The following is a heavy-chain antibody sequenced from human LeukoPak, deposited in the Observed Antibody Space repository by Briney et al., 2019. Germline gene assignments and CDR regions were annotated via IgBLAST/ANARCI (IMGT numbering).Heavy chain of an antibody. V-gene: IGHV4-4*07. CDR1: GGSISSYY. CDR2: IYTSGST. D-gene: IGHD3-3*01. Sequence: SETLSLTCTVSGGSISSYYWSWIRQPAGKGLEWIGRIYTSGSTNYNPSLKSRVTMSVDTSKNQFSLKLSSVTAADTAVYYCARDVSPITIFGVVMKGAFDIWGQGTMVTVSP. CDR3: ARDVSPITIFGVVMKGAFDI. J-gene: IGHJ3*02.